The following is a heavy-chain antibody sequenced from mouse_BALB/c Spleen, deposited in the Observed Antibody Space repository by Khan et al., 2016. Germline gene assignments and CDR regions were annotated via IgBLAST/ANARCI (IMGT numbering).Heavy chain of an antibody. Sequence: EVQLQESGPGLVKPSPSLSLTCSVTGYSITSGFYWNWIRQFPGNKLEWLGYISYDGDNNYNPALKNRISLTRDTAKNQFYLKLNSVTTEDTATYYCARGFYYYALDYWGQGTSVTVSS. J-gene: IGHJ4*01. CDR1: GYSITSGFY. CDR3: ARGFYYYALDY. CDR2: ISYDGDN. V-gene: IGHV3-6*02.